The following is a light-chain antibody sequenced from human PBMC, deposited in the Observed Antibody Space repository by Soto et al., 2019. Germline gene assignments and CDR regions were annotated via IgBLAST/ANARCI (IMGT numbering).Light chain of an antibody. Sequence: QSVLTQPASVSGSPGQSITISCTGTNSDVGAYNYVSWYQQHPGKAPKLMIYEVSDRPSGVSNRFSGSKSGNTASLTISGLQPEDEADYYCGSFTTIKTYVFGTGIKVP. CDR1: NSDVGAYNY. J-gene: IGLJ1*01. V-gene: IGLV2-14*01. CDR2: EVS. CDR3: GSFTTIKTYV.